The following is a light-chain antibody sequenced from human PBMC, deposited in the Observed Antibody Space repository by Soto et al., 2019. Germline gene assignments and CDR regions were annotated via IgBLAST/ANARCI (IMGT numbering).Light chain of an antibody. V-gene: IGLV2-23*01. CDR3: CSYAGGTTWV. CDR2: EDS. J-gene: IGLJ3*02. CDR1: SSDVGNYNL. Sequence: QSVLTQPASVSGSPGQSITISCTGTSSDVGNYNLVSWYQHHPGKAPQLMIYEDSKRPSGMSNRFSGSKSGNTASLTISGLQAEDEANYYCCSYAGGTTWVFGGGTKVTVL.